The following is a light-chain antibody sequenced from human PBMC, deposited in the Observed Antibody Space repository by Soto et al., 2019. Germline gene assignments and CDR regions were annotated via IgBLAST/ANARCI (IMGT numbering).Light chain of an antibody. J-gene: IGLJ1*01. CDR1: SSDIGGFNY. Sequence: SALTQPASVSGSPGQSITISCTGTSSDIGGFNYVSWYQRRPGKAPKVMIYEVSNRPSGVSNRFSGSKSGNTASLTISGLQDEDEADYYCASRTSSSTVYVFGTGTKVTVL. CDR2: EVS. CDR3: ASRTSSSTVYV. V-gene: IGLV2-14*03.